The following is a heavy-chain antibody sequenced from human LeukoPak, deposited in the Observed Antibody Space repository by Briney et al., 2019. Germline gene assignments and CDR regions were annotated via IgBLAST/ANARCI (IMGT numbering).Heavy chain of an antibody. CDR1: GYTFTGYY. CDR2: INPNSGGT. Sequence: ASVKVSCKASGYTFTGYYMHWVRQAPGQGLEWMGWINPNSGGTNYAQKFQGWVTMTRDTSISTAYMELSRLRSDDTAVYYCARGAVLRYFDWFNNWFDSWGQGTLVTVSS. CDR3: ARGAVLRYFDWFNNWFDS. V-gene: IGHV1-2*04. J-gene: IGHJ5*01. D-gene: IGHD3-9*01.